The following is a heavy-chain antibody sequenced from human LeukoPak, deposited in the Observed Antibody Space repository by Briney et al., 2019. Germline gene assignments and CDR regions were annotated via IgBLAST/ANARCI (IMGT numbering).Heavy chain of an antibody. CDR3: AREQQLAPGLGY. CDR1: GFTFSSYG. J-gene: IGHJ4*02. Sequence: PGGSLRLSCAASGFTFSSYGMHWVRQAPGKGLEWVAVISYDGSNKYYADSVKGRFTISRDNSKNTLYLQMNSLRAEDTAVYYCAREQQLAPGLGYWGQGTLVTVSS. V-gene: IGHV3-30*19. D-gene: IGHD6-13*01. CDR2: ISYDGSNK.